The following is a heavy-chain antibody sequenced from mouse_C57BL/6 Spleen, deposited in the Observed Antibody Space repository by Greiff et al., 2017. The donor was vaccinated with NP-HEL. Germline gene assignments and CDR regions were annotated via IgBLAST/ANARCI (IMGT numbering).Heavy chain of an antibody. CDR2: TDPAHGNT. V-gene: IGHV14-3*02. Sequence: VQLQQSGAELVKPAASLKLSCTASGYNIKDIYIHWVKQRPEKGLERIRRTDPAHGNTKYDPKFQGKATITADTSSNTAYLQLSSRTSEDTAVYYCRISTINAWGQGTTLTVTS. CDR3: RISTINA. J-gene: IGHJ2*01. D-gene: IGHD5-2*01. CDR1: GYNIKDIY.